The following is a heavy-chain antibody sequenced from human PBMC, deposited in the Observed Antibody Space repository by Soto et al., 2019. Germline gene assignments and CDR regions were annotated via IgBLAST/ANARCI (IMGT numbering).Heavy chain of an antibody. CDR1: GYTFTNYD. D-gene: IGHD7-27*01. CDR3: ARSRGGTGVHFDY. V-gene: IGHV1-8*01. J-gene: IGHJ4*02. CDR2: MNPDSGDT. Sequence: QVQLVQSGAEVKEPGASVKVSCKASGYTFTNYDINWVRQATGQGPEWMGWMNPDSGDTGYVPNFQGRVTMTRSTSISTAYMELSDLRSEDTAVYYCARSRGGTGVHFDYWGQGTLVNVSS.